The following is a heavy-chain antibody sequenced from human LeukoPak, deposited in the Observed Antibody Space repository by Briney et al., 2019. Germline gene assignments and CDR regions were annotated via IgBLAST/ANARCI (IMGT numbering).Heavy chain of an antibody. Sequence: SQTLSLTCAISGDSVSSNSAAWNWIRQSPSRGLEWLGSTYYRSKWYNDYAVSVKSRITINPDTSKNQFSLQLNSVTPEDTAVYYCNLQYYYDSSGYHYYFDYWGQGTLVTVSS. CDR2: TYYRSKWYN. V-gene: IGHV6-1*01. CDR3: NLQYYYDSSGYHYYFDY. D-gene: IGHD3-22*01. CDR1: GDSVSSNSAA. J-gene: IGHJ4*02.